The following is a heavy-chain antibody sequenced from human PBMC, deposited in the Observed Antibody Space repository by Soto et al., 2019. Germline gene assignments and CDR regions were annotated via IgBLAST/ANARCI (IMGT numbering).Heavy chain of an antibody. Sequence: QVQLQESGPGLVKPSETLSLTCTVSGGSISSYYWSWIRQPPGKGLEWIGYIYYSGSTNYNPSLKSRVTISVDTSKNQFSLKLSSVTAADTAVYYCARGWGGYFQHWGQGTLVTVPS. J-gene: IGHJ1*01. CDR1: GGSISSYY. D-gene: IGHD7-27*01. V-gene: IGHV4-59*01. CDR2: IYYSGST. CDR3: ARGWGGYFQH.